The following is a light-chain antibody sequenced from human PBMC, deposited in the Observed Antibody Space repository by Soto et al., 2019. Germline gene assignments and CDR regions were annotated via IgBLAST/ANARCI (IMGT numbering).Light chain of an antibody. V-gene: IGLV2-14*01. CDR2: DVS. Sequence: QSALTQPASVSGSPGQSITISCTGTSSDIGGYNYVSWYQQHPGKAPKLMIYDVSNRPSGVSNRFSGSKSGNTASLTISGLQAEDEADYYCCSFAGNYLYVFGTG. J-gene: IGLJ1*01. CDR1: SSDIGGYNY. CDR3: CSFAGNYLYV.